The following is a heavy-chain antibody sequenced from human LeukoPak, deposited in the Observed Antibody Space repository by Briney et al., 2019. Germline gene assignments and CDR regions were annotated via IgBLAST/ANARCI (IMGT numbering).Heavy chain of an antibody. CDR2: IDWGDDK. D-gene: IGHD6-19*01. Sequence: ASGPTQFHPTPTLTLTCTFSGVSLRTSGRCVSWIRQPPGKALEWLTLIDWGDDKYYSTSLKTRLTISKDTSKNQVVLTMTNMDPVDTATYYCAWIPLGGSSGWYMDYWGQGTLVTVSS. V-gene: IGHV2-70*01. J-gene: IGHJ4*02. CDR3: AWIPLGGSSGWYMDY. CDR1: GVSLRTSGRC.